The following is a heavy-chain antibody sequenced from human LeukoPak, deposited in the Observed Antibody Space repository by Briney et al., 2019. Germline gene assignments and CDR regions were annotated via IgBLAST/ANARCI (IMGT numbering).Heavy chain of an antibody. CDR2: IKSKTDGGTP. D-gene: IGHD4-17*01. V-gene: IGHV3-15*01. Sequence: PGGSLRLSCAASGFTFGSVWMGWVRQAPGKGLEWVGRIKSKTDGGTPDYAAPVKGRFTISGDDSKNTLYLQMNSLKTEDTAVYYCATGFPNYGDYKGYFQYWGQGTLVTVSS. CDR3: ATGFPNYGDYKGYFQY. CDR1: GFTFGSVW. J-gene: IGHJ1*01.